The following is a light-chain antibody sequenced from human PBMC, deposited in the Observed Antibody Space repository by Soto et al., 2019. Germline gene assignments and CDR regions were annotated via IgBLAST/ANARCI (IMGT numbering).Light chain of an antibody. CDR1: QSRTNSF. CDR2: YTS. CDR3: QQYRTSLIL. J-gene: IGKJ5*01. Sequence: SAGTVTQTDSERATRSCTVGQSRTNSFIAWYQQKPGQAPRLLIYYTSSRASGVPDRFSGSGSGTDFTLAISRLEPEDFAVFYCQQYRTSLILFGQGTLLEIK. V-gene: IGKV3-20*01.